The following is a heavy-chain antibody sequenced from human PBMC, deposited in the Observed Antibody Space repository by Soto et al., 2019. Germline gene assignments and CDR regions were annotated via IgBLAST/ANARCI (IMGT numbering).Heavy chain of an antibody. D-gene: IGHD3-9*01. Sequence: SETLSLTCTVSGRSMSGYYWSSIRQPAGERLEWIGRIYTSGTTDFNPSLKGRVTMSVDTSKDQFSLKLTSVTAADTALYYCAREDYYDTGYYVVWGQGTQATVSS. J-gene: IGHJ4*02. CDR1: GRSMSGYY. V-gene: IGHV4-4*07. CDR3: AREDYYDTGYYVV. CDR2: IYTSGTT.